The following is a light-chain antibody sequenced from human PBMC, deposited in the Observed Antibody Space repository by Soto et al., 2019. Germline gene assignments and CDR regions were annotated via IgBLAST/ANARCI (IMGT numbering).Light chain of an antibody. Sequence: QSVLTKPPSVYGAPGQSVTISCTGTSSDVGSYNRVSWYQQSPGTAPKLMIYEVSNRPSGVPDRLSGSKSGNTASLTISGLQAEDEADYYCSSYTSSSTYVFGTGTKVTVL. CDR2: EVS. CDR3: SSYTSSSTYV. V-gene: IGLV2-18*02. CDR1: SSDVGSYNR. J-gene: IGLJ1*01.